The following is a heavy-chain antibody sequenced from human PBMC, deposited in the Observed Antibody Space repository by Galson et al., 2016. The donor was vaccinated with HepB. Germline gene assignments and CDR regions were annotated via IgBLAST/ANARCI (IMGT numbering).Heavy chain of an antibody. CDR2: IFYSGSA. J-gene: IGHJ5*02. Sequence: LTCSVSGGSIRSGDYYWSWIRQPPGKGLEWIGYIFYSGSAYYNPSLKSRVTLSVDTSKNQFSLKLSSVTAADTAVYYCARDRLYYDILTGTSYWFDPWGQGTLVTVSS. V-gene: IGHV4-30-4*01. CDR1: GGSIRSGDYY. CDR3: ARDRLYYDILTGTSYWFDP. D-gene: IGHD3-9*01.